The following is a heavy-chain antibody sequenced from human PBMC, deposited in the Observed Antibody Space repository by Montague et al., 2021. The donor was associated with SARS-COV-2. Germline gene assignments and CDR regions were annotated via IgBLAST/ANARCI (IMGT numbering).Heavy chain of an antibody. Sequence: SETLSLTCAVSGGSFHIFSWGWIRQSPGKGLEWIGEVAQGGKTNYNPSLTSRVTISVDTSKNQFSLNLTSATAADAAMYYCARGTRVVGVTPGFRWWGQGTQVAVSS. D-gene: IGHD1-26*01. V-gene: IGHV4-34*01. CDR2: VAQGGKT. CDR3: ARGTRVVGVTPGFRW. CDR1: GGSFHIFS. J-gene: IGHJ4*02.